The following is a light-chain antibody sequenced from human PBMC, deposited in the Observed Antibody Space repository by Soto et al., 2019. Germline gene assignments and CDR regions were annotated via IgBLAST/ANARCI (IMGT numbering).Light chain of an antibody. Sequence: QSVLKKPASVTGAPGEAITISYTGTSSDIGDYDYVSWYQQRPGRAPKLMIYEVRYRPSGVSNRFSGSKSGNTASLTISGLQAEHEADYYCCSYTLSSNHYFFG. J-gene: IGLJ1*01. V-gene: IGLV2-14*01. CDR3: CSYTLSSNHYF. CDR1: SSDIGDYDY. CDR2: EVR.